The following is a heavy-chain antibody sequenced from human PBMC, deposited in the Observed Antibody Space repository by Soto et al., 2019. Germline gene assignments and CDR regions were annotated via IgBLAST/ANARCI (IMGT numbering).Heavy chain of an antibody. CDR2: INHSGST. D-gene: IGHD2-15*01. Sequence: SETLSLTCAVYGGSFSGYYWSWIRQPPGKGLEWIGEINHSGSTNYNPSLKSRVTISVDTSKNQFSLKLSSVTAADTAVYYCARAYASDIVVVVAATEPNPRAFDIWGQGTMVTVSS. CDR1: GGSFSGYY. V-gene: IGHV4-34*01. J-gene: IGHJ3*02. CDR3: ARAYASDIVVVVAATEPNPRAFDI.